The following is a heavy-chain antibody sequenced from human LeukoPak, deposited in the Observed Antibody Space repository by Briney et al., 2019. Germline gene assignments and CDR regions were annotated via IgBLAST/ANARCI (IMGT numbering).Heavy chain of an antibody. Sequence: ASVKVSCKASGGTFSSYAISWVRQAPGHGLEWMGRIIPILGIANYAQKFQGRVTITADKSTSTAYMELSSLRSEDTAVYYCATLGIAAAGTRNWFDPWGQGTLVTVSS. CDR2: IIPILGIA. CDR1: GGTFSSYA. CDR3: ATLGIAAAGTRNWFDP. J-gene: IGHJ5*02. V-gene: IGHV1-69*04. D-gene: IGHD6-13*01.